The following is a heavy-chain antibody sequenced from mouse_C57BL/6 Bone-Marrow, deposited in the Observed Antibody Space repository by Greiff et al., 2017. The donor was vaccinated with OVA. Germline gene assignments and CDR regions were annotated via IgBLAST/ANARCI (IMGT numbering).Heavy chain of an antibody. V-gene: IGHV14-1*01. D-gene: IGHD1-1*01. Sequence: VQLQQSGAELVRPGASVKLSCTASGFNIKDYYMHWVKQRPEQGLEWIGRIDPEDGDTEYAPKFQGKATMTADTSSNTAYLQLSSLTSEDTAVYYCTTPYGSSYLWYFEVWGTGTTVTVSS. CDR2: IDPEDGDT. CDR1: GFNIKDYY. J-gene: IGHJ1*03. CDR3: TTPYGSSYLWYFEV.